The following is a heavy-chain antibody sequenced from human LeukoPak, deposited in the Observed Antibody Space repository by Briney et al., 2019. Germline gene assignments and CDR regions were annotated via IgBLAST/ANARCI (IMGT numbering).Heavy chain of an antibody. V-gene: IGHV3-23*01. J-gene: IGHJ4*02. D-gene: IGHD4-17*01. CDR3: AKDRTYGDYGGYYFDY. CDR1: GFTFSSYA. Sequence: GGSLRLSCAASGFTFSSYAMSWVRQAPGKGLEWVSAFSGSGGSTYYADSVKGRFIISRDNSKNTLYLQMNSLRAEDTAVYYCAKDRTYGDYGGYYFDYWGQGTLVTVSS. CDR2: FSGSGGST.